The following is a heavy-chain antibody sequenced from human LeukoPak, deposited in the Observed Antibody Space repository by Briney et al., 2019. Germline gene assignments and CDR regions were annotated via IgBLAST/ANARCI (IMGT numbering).Heavy chain of an antibody. CDR2: ISDDGNNK. CDR1: GFTFTNFA. CDR3: AKGGPHYGSGSYYAFDY. V-gene: IGHV3-30*18. D-gene: IGHD3-10*01. Sequence: PGGSLRLSCAASGFTFTNFAMHWVRQAPGKGLEWVTVISDDGNNKYFADSVKGRFTISRDNSKNTLYLQMNSLRAEDTAVYYCAKGGPHYGSGSYYAFDYWGQGTLVTVSP. J-gene: IGHJ4*02.